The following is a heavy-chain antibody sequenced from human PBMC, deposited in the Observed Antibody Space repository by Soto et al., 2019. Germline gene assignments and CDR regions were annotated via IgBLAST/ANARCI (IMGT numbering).Heavy chain of an antibody. CDR1: GFTFSSYS. J-gene: IGHJ2*01. D-gene: IGHD4-17*01. V-gene: IGHV3-21*01. Sequence: EVQLVESGGGLVKPGGSLRLSCAASGFTFSSYSMNWVRQAPGKGLEWVSSISSSSSYIYYADSVKGRFTISRDNAKNSLYLQMNSLRAEDTAVYYCARYGDYKIRYFDRWGRGTLVTVSS. CDR2: ISSSSSYI. CDR3: ARYGDYKIRYFDR.